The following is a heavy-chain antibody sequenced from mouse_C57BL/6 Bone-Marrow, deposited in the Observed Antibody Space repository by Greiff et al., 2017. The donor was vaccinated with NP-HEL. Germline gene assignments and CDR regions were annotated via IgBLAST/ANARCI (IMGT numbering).Heavy chain of an antibody. Sequence: EVNVVESGEGLVKPGGSLKLSCAASGFTFSSYAMSWVRQTPEKRLEWVAYISSGGDYIYYADTVKGRFTISRDNARNTLYLQMSSLKSEDTAMYYCTREGPDGPYAMDYWGQGTSVTVSS. V-gene: IGHV5-9-1*02. D-gene: IGHD2-3*01. CDR3: TREGPDGPYAMDY. J-gene: IGHJ4*01. CDR2: ISSGGDYI. CDR1: GFTFSSYA.